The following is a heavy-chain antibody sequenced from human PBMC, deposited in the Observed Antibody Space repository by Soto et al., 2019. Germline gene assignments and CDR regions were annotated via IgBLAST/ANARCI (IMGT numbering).Heavy chain of an antibody. CDR2: IWYDGSNK. J-gene: IGHJ6*02. Sequence: PGGSLRLSCAASGFTFSSYGMHWVRQAPGKGLEWVAVIWYDGSNKYYADSVKGRFTISRDNSKNTLYLQMNSLRAEDTAVYYCARDLYELFGMDVWGQGTTVTVSS. V-gene: IGHV3-33*01. CDR1: GFTFSSYG. D-gene: IGHD2-8*01. CDR3: ARDLYELFGMDV.